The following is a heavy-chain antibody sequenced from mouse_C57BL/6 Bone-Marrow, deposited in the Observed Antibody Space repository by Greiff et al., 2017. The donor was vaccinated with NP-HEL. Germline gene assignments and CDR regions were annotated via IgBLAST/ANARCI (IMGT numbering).Heavy chain of an antibody. V-gene: IGHV5-6*01. CDR3: ARPDYYAWFAY. J-gene: IGHJ3*01. CDR1: GFTFSSYG. D-gene: IGHD1-1*01. Sequence: EVQRVESGGDLVKPGGSLKLSCAASGFTFSSYGMSWVRQTPDKRLEGVATISSGGSYIYYPDSVKGRFPFSRDNAKNTLYLQMSSLRSEDTAMYCCARPDYYAWFAYWGQGTLVTVSA. CDR2: ISSGGSYI.